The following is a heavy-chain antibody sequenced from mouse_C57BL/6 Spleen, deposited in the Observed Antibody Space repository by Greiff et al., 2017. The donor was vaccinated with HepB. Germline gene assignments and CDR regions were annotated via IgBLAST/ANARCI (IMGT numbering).Heavy chain of an antibody. CDR3: AREETAQVY. CDR2: IYPGDGDT. Sequence: QVQLQQSGPELVKPGASVKISCKASGYAFSSSWMNWVKQRPGKGLEWIGRIYPGDGDTNYNGKFKGKATLTADKSSSTAYMQLSSLTSEDSAVYFCAREETAQVYWGQGTTLTVSS. V-gene: IGHV1-82*01. D-gene: IGHD3-2*02. J-gene: IGHJ2*01. CDR1: GYAFSSSW.